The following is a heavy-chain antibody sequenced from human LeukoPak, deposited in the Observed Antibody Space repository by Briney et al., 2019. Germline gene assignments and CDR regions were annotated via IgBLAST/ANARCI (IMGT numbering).Heavy chain of an antibody. J-gene: IGHJ6*02. CDR2: IYYSGST. Sequence: SETLSLTCTVSGGSISSGGYYWSWIRQHPGKGLEWIGYIYYSGSTYYNPSLKSRVTISVDTSKNQFSLKLSSVTAADTAVCYCARDKVCRAGYGYCSSTSSRSGMDVWGQGTTVTVSS. V-gene: IGHV4-31*03. CDR3: ARDKVCRAGYGYCSSTSSRSGMDV. CDR1: GGSISSGGYY. D-gene: IGHD2-2*01.